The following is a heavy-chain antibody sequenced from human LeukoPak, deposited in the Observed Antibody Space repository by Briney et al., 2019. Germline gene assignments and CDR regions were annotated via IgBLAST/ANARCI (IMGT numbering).Heavy chain of an antibody. CDR2: IQQDGSEK. Sequence: QPGGSLRLSCAASGFTFSTYWMSWVRQAPGKGLEWVATIQQDGSEKYYVDSVKGRFTISRDNAKNSLYLQINSLRAEDTAVYYCARDRKYYYHMDVWGKGTTVTVSS. D-gene: IGHD1-14*01. V-gene: IGHV3-7*01. CDR3: ARDRKYYYHMDV. CDR1: GFTFSTYW. J-gene: IGHJ6*04.